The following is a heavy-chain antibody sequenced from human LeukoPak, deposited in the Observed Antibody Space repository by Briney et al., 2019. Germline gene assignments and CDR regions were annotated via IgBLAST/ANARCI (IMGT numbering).Heavy chain of an antibody. Sequence: PSETLPLTCTVSGGSISSGGYYWSWIRQHPGKGLEWIGYIYYSGSTYYNPSLKSRVTISVDTSKNQFSLKLSSVTAADTAVYYCASYIAALHYFDYWGQGTLVTVSS. D-gene: IGHD6-6*01. J-gene: IGHJ4*02. V-gene: IGHV4-31*03. CDR1: GGSISSGGYY. CDR2: IYYSGST. CDR3: ASYIAALHYFDY.